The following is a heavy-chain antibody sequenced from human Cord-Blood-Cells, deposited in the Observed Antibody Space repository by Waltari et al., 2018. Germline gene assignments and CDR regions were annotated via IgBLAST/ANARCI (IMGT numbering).Heavy chain of an antibody. CDR3: ARQRLGRGYYYYYGMDV. D-gene: IGHD6-19*01. J-gene: IGHJ6*02. CDR2: IYYSGST. V-gene: IGHV4-39*01. Sequence: QLQLQESGPGLVKPSETLSLTCTVSGGSISSSSYYWGWIRQPPGTGLEWIGSIYYSGSTYYNPSLKSRVTISVDTSKNQFSLKLSSVTAADTAVYYCARQRLGRGYYYYYGMDVWGQGTTVTVSS. CDR1: GGSISSSSYY.